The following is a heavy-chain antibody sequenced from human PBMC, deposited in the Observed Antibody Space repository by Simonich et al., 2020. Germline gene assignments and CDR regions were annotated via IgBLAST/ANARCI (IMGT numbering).Heavy chain of an antibody. D-gene: IGHD2-15*01. J-gene: IGHJ4*02. CDR3: AKDMGYCSGGSCYYFDY. Sequence: EVQLVESGGGLVQPGRSLRLSCAASGFTFGDYAMHWGRQAPGRGLEVVSGCSWNNGSKGYADSVKGRFTISRNNAKNSLYLQMNSLRAEDTALYYCAKDMGYCSGGSCYYFDYWGQGTLVTVSS. V-gene: IGHV3-9*01. CDR1: GFTFGDYA. CDR2: CSWNNGSK.